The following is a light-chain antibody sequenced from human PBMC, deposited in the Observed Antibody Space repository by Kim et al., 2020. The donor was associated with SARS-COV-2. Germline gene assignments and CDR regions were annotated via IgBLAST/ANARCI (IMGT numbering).Light chain of an antibody. V-gene: IGLV3-21*04. CDR2: YDS. CDR1: NIGSKR. J-gene: IGLJ2*01. CDR3: QVWDSSDDHRVV. Sequence: PGKTASISCGGNNIGSKRVPWCQQKPGQAPVLVISYDSVRPSGIPERFSGSNSGNTATVTISRVEAGDEANYYCQVWDSSDDHRVVFGGGTKLTVL.